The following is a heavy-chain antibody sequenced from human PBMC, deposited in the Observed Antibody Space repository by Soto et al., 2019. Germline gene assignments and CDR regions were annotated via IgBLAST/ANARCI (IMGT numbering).Heavy chain of an antibody. Sequence: QVQLVESGGGVVQPGRSLRLSCAASGFTFSSYAMQWVRQAPGKGLDWVAVKSYDGSNKYYADSVKGRITVSRDNSKNTLYLQMNSLRAEDTAVYYCARSNSGWYKGAFDICGQGTMVTVSS. CDR1: GFTFSSYA. V-gene: IGHV3-30-3*01. J-gene: IGHJ3*02. D-gene: IGHD6-19*01. CDR2: KSYDGSNK. CDR3: ARSNSGWYKGAFDI.